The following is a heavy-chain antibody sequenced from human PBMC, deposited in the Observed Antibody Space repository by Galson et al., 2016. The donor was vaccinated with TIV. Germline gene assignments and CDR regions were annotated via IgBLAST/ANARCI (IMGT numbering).Heavy chain of an antibody. D-gene: IGHD3-22*01. Sequence: SLRLSCAASGFTFTTYWMHSVRQAPGKGLVWVSRINSDGSSTTYADSLKGRFTVSRDNAKNTLYLQMHSLRAEDTAVYYCARPSHYYDISSYYPLDYWGRGSLVTVSS. V-gene: IGHV3-74*01. CDR2: INSDGSST. CDR1: GFTFTTYW. CDR3: ARPSHYYDISSYYPLDY. J-gene: IGHJ4*02.